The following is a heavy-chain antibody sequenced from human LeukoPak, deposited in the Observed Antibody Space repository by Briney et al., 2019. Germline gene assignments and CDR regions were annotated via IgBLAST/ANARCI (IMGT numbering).Heavy chain of an antibody. D-gene: IGHD3-22*01. CDR1: GGTFSSYA. Sequence: GAAVKLSCKASGGTFSSYAINWVRQAPGQGLEWMGRIIPILGIPNYAQKFQGRVTITADRSTSTAYMELSSLRSEDAAVYYCARVSYYDSSGYPEYFHHWGQGTLVPVSS. CDR3: ARVSYYDSSGYPEYFHH. CDR2: IIPILGIP. V-gene: IGHV1-69*04. J-gene: IGHJ1*01.